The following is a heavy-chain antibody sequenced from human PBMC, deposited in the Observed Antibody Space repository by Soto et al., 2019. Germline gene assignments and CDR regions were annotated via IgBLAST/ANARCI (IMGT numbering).Heavy chain of an antibody. CDR1: GGSFSGYY. V-gene: IGHV4-34*01. J-gene: IGHJ6*02. CDR3: ARENADNLTGYYAMDV. D-gene: IGHD3-9*01. Sequence: SETLSLTCAVYGGSFSGYYWSWIRQPPGKGLEWIGEINHSGSTNYNPSLKSRVTISVDTSKNQFSLKLSSVTAADTAVYYCARENADNLTGYYAMDVWGQGTTVTVSS. CDR2: INHSGST.